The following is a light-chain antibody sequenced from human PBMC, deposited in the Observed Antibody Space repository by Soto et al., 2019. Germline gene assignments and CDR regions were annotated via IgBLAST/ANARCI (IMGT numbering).Light chain of an antibody. CDR1: QSVSSSY. CDR2: GAS. Sequence: EIVLTQSPGTLSLSPGEIATLSCRASQSVSSSYLAWYQQKPGQAPRLLIYGASSRATGIPDRFSGSGSGTDFTLTISRLEPEDFAVYYCQQYGSSPPYTFGKGTKLEIK. V-gene: IGKV3-20*01. J-gene: IGKJ2*01. CDR3: QQYGSSPPYT.